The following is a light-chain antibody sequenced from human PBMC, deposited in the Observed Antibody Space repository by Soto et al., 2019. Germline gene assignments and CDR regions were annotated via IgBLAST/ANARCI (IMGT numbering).Light chain of an antibody. V-gene: IGKV1-5*03. Sequence: DIQMTQSPSTLSASVGDRVTITCRASQSISNWLAWYQQKPGRAPKFLICKASNLESGVPSRFSGSGSGTEFTLTISSLQPDDCATYYCQQDNNYPWTFGQGTRVEIK. J-gene: IGKJ1*01. CDR2: KAS. CDR1: QSISNW. CDR3: QQDNNYPWT.